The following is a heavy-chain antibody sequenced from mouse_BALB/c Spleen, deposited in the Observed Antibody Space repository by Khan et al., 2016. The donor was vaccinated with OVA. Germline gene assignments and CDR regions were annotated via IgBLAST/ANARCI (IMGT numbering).Heavy chain of an antibody. J-gene: IGHJ2*01. Sequence: EVELVESGPGLVKPSQTVSLTCTVTGISITTGNYRWSWIRQFPGNKLEWIGYLYYSGTTTYNPSLTSRTTITRDTSKNRFFLEMNSLTTEDTATYYCARDRGGFDSYFFDYWGQGTTLTVSS. CDR3: ARDRGGFDSYFFDY. CDR1: GISITTGNYR. D-gene: IGHD2-2*01. CDR2: LYYSGTT. V-gene: IGHV3-5*02.